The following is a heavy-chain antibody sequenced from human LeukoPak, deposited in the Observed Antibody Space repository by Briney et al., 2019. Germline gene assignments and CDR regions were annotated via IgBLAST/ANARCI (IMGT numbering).Heavy chain of an antibody. Sequence: PSETLSLTCTVSGGSISSYYWSWIRLPPGKGLEWIGYLSKSGNTNYSPSLKSRVTIFGDTSKNQFFLKLSSVTAADTAVYYCARLRALSYYDSSGDLYYFEYWGQGTLVTVSS. CDR3: ARLRALSYYDSSGDLYYFEY. CDR1: GGSISSYY. V-gene: IGHV4-59*01. CDR2: LSKSGNT. J-gene: IGHJ4*02. D-gene: IGHD3-22*01.